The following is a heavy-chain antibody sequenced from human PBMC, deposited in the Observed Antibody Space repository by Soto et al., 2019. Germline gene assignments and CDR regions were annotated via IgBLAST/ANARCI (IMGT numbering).Heavy chain of an antibody. D-gene: IGHD2-21*02. CDR3: ASDKSPYGGVWNNRHFDC. V-gene: IGHV3-30-3*01. CDR1: GFTFSSYA. J-gene: IGHJ4*02. Sequence: QVQLVESGGGVVQPGRSLRLSCAASGFTFSSYAMHWVRQAPGKGLEWVAVMSYDGSNNYYADSVKGRFTISRENSRHSLYLQVNSVRAEGPAVYYRASDKSPYGGVWNNRHFDCSGQGTLVAVSS. CDR2: MSYDGSNN.